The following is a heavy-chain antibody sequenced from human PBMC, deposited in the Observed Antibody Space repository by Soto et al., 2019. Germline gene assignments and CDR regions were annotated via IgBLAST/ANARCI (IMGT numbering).Heavy chain of an antibody. J-gene: IGHJ6*02. CDR3: ARGAAGTMFGGAPKADDDYGMDV. V-gene: IGHV4-59*01. D-gene: IGHD3-3*01. CDR1: GGSISSYY. Sequence: QVQLQESGPGLVKPSETLSLTCTVSGGSISSYYWSWIRQPPGKGLEWIGYIYYSGSTNDTPSLKRRVTKAGDTYKNQGPRKRSAATAADTAVEYWARGAAGTMFGGAPKADDDYGMDVWGQGTTVTVSS. CDR2: IYYSGST.